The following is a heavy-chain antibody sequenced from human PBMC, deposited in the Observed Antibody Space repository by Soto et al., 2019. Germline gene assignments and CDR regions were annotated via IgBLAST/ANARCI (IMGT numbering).Heavy chain of an antibody. CDR2: INHSGST. Sequence: PSETLSLTCAVYGGSFSGYYWSWIRQPPGKGLEWIEEINHSGSTNYNPSLKSRVTISVDTSKNQFSLKLSSVTAADTAVYYCARGRNNWFGELSSPELDYWGQGTLVTVSS. V-gene: IGHV4-34*01. D-gene: IGHD3-10*01. CDR3: ARGRNNWFGELSSPELDY. J-gene: IGHJ4*02. CDR1: GGSFSGYY.